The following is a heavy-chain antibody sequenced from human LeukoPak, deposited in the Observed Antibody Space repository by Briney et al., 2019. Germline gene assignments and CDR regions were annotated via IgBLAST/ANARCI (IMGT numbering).Heavy chain of an antibody. CDR1: GGSISSGGYY. CDR3: ARASIGGWFDP. J-gene: IGHJ5*02. D-gene: IGHD3-10*01. V-gene: IGHV4-31*03. CDR2: IYYSGST. Sequence: SETLSLTCTVSGGSISSGGYYWSWVRQHPGKGLEWIGYIYYSGSTYYNPSLKSRVTISVDTSKNQFSLKLSSVTAADTAVYYCARASIGGWFDPWGQGTLDTVSS.